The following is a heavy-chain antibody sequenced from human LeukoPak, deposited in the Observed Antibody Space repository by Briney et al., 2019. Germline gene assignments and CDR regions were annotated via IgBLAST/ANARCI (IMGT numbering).Heavy chain of an antibody. Sequence: PGGSLRLSCAASGFTFSGYSMNWVRQAPGKGLEWVSSISSSSYIYYADSVKGRFTNSRDNAKNSLYLQRSSLGAVDTGVYYCARAMTTVTTGNFDLWGRGTLVTVSS. CDR2: ISSSSYI. CDR3: ARAMTTVTTGNFDL. CDR1: GFTFSGYS. J-gene: IGHJ2*01. V-gene: IGHV3-21*01. D-gene: IGHD4-17*01.